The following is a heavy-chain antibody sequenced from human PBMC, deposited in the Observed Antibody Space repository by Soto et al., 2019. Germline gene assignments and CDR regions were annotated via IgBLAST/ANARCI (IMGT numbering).Heavy chain of an antibody. CDR3: ARDYRYYDSSGYYTRALYYFDY. D-gene: IGHD3-22*01. CDR1: GYTFTTYS. V-gene: IGHV1-46*01. CDR2: INPSGGST. Sequence: ASVKVSCKASGYTFTTYSMHWVRQAPGQGLEWMGIINPSGGSTSYAQKFQGRVTMTRDTSTSTVYMELSSLRSEDTAVYYCARDYRYYDSSGYYTRALYYFDYWGQGTLVTVSS. J-gene: IGHJ4*02.